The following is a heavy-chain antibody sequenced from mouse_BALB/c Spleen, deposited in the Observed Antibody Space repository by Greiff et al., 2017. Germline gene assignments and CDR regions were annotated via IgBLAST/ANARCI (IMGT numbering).Heavy chain of an antibody. J-gene: IGHJ1*01. V-gene: IGHV3-6*02. CDR2: ISYDGSN. Sequence: VQLQQSGPGLVKPSLSLSLTCSVTGYSITSGYYWNWIRQFPGNKLEWMGYISYDGSNNYNPSLKNRISITRDTSKNQFFLKLNSVTTEDTATYYCAREEVWGAGTTVTVSS. CDR3: AREEV. CDR1: GYSITSGYY.